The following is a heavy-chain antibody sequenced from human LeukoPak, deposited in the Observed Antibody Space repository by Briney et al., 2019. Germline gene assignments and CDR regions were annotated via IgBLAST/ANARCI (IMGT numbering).Heavy chain of an antibody. CDR1: GFPFSSYG. Sequence: PGGSLRLSCAASGFPFSSYGMHWVRQAPGKGLEWVARLVYDERSDYANSVKGRFSISRDNSKNTLILDMSDLRVEDTAVYYCARDLSAAFDFWGQGVLVTVSS. D-gene: IGHD6-19*01. V-gene: IGHV3-33*05. CDR2: LVYDERS. CDR3: ARDLSAAFDF. J-gene: IGHJ4*02.